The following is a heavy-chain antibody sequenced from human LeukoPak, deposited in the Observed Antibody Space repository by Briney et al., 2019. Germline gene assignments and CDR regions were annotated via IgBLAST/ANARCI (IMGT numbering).Heavy chain of an antibody. CDR3: AKDILSRSGYSYGYDG. V-gene: IGHV3-9*01. CDR1: GFTFDDYA. D-gene: IGHD5-18*01. J-gene: IGHJ4*02. CDR2: ISWNSGSI. Sequence: PGGSLRLSCAASGFTFDDYAMHWVRQAPGKGLEWVSGISWNSGSIGYADSVKGRFTISRDNAKNSLYLQMNSLRAEDTALYYCAKDILSRSGYSYGYDGWGQGTLVTVSS.